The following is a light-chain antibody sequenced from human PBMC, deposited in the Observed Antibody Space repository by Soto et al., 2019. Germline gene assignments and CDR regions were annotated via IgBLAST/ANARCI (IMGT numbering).Light chain of an antibody. J-gene: IGKJ1*01. V-gene: IGKV1-5*01. CDR3: QQYNSYSPWT. CDR1: QSISSW. Sequence: IQMTQSPSTLSAYIGDRVTITCRASQSISSWLAWYQQKPGKAPKLLIYDASSLESGVPSRFSGSGSGTEFTLTISSLQPDDFATYYCQQYNSYSPWTFCQR. CDR2: DAS.